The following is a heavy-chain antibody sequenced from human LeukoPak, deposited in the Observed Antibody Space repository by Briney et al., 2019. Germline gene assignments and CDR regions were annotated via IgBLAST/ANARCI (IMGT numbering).Heavy chain of an antibody. D-gene: IGHD6-19*01. Sequence: ASVKVSCKASAYTFTGYYIHWVRQAPGQGLEWMGWINPNSGGTNYAQKFQGRVTMTRDTSISTAYMELSRLRSDDTAVYYCARDHRLDEGYFDYWGQGTLVTVSS. J-gene: IGHJ4*02. CDR2: INPNSGGT. V-gene: IGHV1-2*02. CDR1: AYTFTGYY. CDR3: ARDHRLDEGYFDY.